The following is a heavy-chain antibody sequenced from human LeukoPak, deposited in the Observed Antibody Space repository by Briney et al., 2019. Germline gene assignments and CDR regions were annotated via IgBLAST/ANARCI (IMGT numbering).Heavy chain of an antibody. V-gene: IGHV4-59*01. D-gene: IGHD3-10*01. CDR1: GGSFSGYY. Sequence: SETLSLTCAVYGGSFSGYYWSWIRQPPGKGLEWIGYIYYSGSTNYNPSLKSRVTISVDTSKNQFSLKLSSVTAADTAVYYCARTLVFDYWGQGTLVTVSS. J-gene: IGHJ4*02. CDR3: ARTLVFDY. CDR2: IYYSGST.